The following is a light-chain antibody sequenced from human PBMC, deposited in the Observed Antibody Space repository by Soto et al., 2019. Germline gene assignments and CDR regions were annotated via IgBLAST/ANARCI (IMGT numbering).Light chain of an antibody. CDR3: SSYTTTTLL. J-gene: IGLJ3*02. CDR1: SSDIGSNNY. Sequence: QSALTQPASVSGSPGQSITISCTGTSSDIGSNNYVSWFQQRPGKAPTLIIYEVSNRRSGVSTHFSGSKSGNTASLTISGLLPEDEAEYFCSSYTTTTLLFGGGTKLTVL. V-gene: IGLV2-14*01. CDR2: EVS.